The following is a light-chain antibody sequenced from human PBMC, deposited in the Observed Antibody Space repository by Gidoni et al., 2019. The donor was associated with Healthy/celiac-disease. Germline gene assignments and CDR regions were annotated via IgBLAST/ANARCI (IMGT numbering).Light chain of an antibody. CDR2: RNN. Sequence: QSVLPQPPSASGTPGQRVTISCSGRSSNIGSNYVYWYQPLPVTAPKLLIYRNNQRPSGVPDRFSGSKSGTSASLAISGLRSEDEADYYCAAWDDSLSGGVFGGGTKLTVL. J-gene: IGLJ3*02. CDR3: AAWDDSLSGGV. V-gene: IGLV1-47*01. CDR1: SSNIGSNY.